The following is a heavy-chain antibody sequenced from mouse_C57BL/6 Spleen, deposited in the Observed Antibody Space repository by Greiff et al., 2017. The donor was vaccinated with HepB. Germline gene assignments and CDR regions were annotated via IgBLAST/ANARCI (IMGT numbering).Heavy chain of an antibody. CDR2: ISYSGST. V-gene: IGHV3-1*01. D-gene: IGHD1-1*01. J-gene: IGHJ3*01. Sequence: EVKLVESGPGMVKPSQSLSLTCTVTGYSITSGYDWHWIRHFPGNKLEWMGYISYSGSTNYNPSLKSRISITHDTSKNHFFLKLNSVTTEDTATYYCARGGHYYGSSLPLAYWGQGTLVTVSA. CDR3: ARGGHYYGSSLPLAY. CDR1: GYSITSGYD.